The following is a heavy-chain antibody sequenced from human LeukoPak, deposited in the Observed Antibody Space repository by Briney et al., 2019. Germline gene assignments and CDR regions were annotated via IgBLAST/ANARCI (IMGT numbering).Heavy chain of an antibody. V-gene: IGHV4-31*03. CDR3: ARLGWSSSSLYSSGYRYYYGMDV. Sequence: SETLSLTCTVSGGSISSGGYYWSWIRQHPGKGLEWIGYIYYSGSTYYNPSLKSRVTISVDTSKNQFSLKLSSVTAADTAVYYCARLGWSSSSLYSSGYRYYYGMDVWGQGTTVTVSS. J-gene: IGHJ6*02. D-gene: IGHD6-19*01. CDR1: GGSISSGGYY. CDR2: IYYSGST.